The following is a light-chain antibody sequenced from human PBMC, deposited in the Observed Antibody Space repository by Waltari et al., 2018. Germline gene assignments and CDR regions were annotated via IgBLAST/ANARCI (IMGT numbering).Light chain of an antibody. CDR1: GSGVGASDF. CDR2: DVT. V-gene: IGLV2-14*03. CDR3: SSQTLDGVVL. Sequence: QSALTQPASVSGSPGQSITISCSGIGSGVGASDFVSWFQLHPGKAPQVIIYDVTNRPAGVSVRFSASKSADTASLTISGLQPEDEGDYYCSSQTLDGVVLFGGGTKLTVL. J-gene: IGLJ2*01.